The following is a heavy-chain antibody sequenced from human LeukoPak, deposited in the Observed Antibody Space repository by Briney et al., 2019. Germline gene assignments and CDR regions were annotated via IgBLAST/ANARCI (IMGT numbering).Heavy chain of an antibody. D-gene: IGHD3-3*01. J-gene: IGHJ6*03. Sequence: SETLSLTCTVSGGSISSSSYYWGWIRQPPGKGLEWIGSIYYSGSTYYNPSLKSRVTISVDASKNQFSLKLSSVTAADTAVYYCARDTSTYYDFRSGSSYYMDVWGKGTTVTVSS. CDR1: GGSISSSSYY. CDR2: IYYSGST. CDR3: ARDTSTYYDFRSGSSYYMDV. V-gene: IGHV4-39*07.